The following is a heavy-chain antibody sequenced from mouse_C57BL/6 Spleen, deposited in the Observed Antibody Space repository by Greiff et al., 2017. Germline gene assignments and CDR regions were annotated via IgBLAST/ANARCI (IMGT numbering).Heavy chain of an antibody. D-gene: IGHD1-1*01. V-gene: IGHV5-17*01. J-gene: IGHJ4*01. Sequence: EVQRVESGGGLVKPGGSLKLSCAASGFTFSDYGMHWVRQAPEKGLEWVAYISSGSSTIYYADTVKGRFTISRDNAKNTLFLQMTSLRSEDTAMXYCARSYYYGSSYYAMDYWGQGTSVTVSS. CDR2: ISSGSSTI. CDR3: ARSYYYGSSYYAMDY. CDR1: GFTFSDYG.